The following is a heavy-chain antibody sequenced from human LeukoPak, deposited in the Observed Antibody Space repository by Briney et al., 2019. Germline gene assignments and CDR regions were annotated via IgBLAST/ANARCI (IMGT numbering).Heavy chain of an antibody. Sequence: PGESLRLSCAASGFTFSTYSMTWVRQAPGKGLEWVSSITSSSSYIYYADSVKGRFTISRDNAKSSLYLQMNSLRAEDTALYYCARHRTASDYWGQGTLVTVSS. D-gene: IGHD3-16*02. V-gene: IGHV3-21*01. J-gene: IGHJ4*02. CDR1: GFTFSTYS. CDR2: ITSSSSYI. CDR3: ARHRTASDY.